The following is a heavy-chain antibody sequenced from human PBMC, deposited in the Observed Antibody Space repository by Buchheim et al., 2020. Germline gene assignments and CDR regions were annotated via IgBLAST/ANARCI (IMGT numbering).Heavy chain of an antibody. Sequence: QLQLQESGPGLVKPSETLSLTCSVSGGSISGSSSYWGWDRQPPGRGLEWIGSIYHSGSTYYNPSLKSRVTISVDTSRNQFSLKMSYVTAADTAVYYCATSNWFDPWGQGTL. CDR3: ATSNWFDP. CDR1: GGSISGSSSY. CDR2: IYHSGST. J-gene: IGHJ5*01. V-gene: IGHV4-39*01.